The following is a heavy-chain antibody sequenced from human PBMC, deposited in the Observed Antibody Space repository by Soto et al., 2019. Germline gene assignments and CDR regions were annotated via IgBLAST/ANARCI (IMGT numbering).Heavy chain of an antibody. D-gene: IGHD5-18*01. J-gene: IGHJ4*02. CDR1: GGSISSYF. V-gene: IGHV4-59*08. Sequence: ASETLSLTCTVSGGSISSYFWSWIRQPPGKGLEWIGYIYYSGSTNYNPSLKSRVTILLDTSKDQFSLKLSSVTAADTAVYYCARHGLWQTAYYFDYWGQGTLVTVSS. CDR3: ARHGLWQTAYYFDY. CDR2: IYYSGST.